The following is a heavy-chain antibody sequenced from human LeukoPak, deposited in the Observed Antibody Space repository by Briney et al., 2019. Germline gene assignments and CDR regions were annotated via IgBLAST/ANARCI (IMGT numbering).Heavy chain of an antibody. CDR3: AKDEAAAGTRRVFDY. J-gene: IGHJ4*02. D-gene: IGHD6-13*01. Sequence: GRSLRLSCAASGFTFSSYGMHWVRQAPGKGLEWVAVIWYDGSNKYYADSVKGRFTISRDNSKNTLYLQMNSLRAEDTAVYYCAKDEAAAGTRRVFDYWGQGTLVTVSS. CDR2: IWYDGSNK. CDR1: GFTFSSYG. V-gene: IGHV3-33*06.